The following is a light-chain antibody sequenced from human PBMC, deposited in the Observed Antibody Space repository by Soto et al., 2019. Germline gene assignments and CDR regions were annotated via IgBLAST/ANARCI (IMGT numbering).Light chain of an antibody. CDR1: QSVRSY. J-gene: IGKJ4*01. Sequence: EIVLTQSPATLSVSPGERATLSCRASQSVRSYLVWYQQKPGQAPRLLIYDASKRATGIPARFSGSGSGTDFTLIISSLEPEDCAVYYCQQRSNWPLTFGGGTKVEI. CDR2: DAS. V-gene: IGKV3-11*01. CDR3: QQRSNWPLT.